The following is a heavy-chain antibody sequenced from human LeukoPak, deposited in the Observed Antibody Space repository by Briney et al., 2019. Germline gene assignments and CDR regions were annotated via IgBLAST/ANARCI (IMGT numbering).Heavy chain of an antibody. J-gene: IGHJ6*03. D-gene: IGHD2-2*01. Sequence: PGRSLRLSCAASGFIFSSYGMHWVRQAPGKGLEWVARIWHDGSNDDYADSVKGRFTISRDNSKNTLYLQMNSLRAEDTAVYYCARGLGYCSSTSCYLDVWGKGTTVTVSS. CDR3: ARGLGYCSSTSCYLDV. V-gene: IGHV3-33*01. CDR2: IWHDGSND. CDR1: GFIFSSYG.